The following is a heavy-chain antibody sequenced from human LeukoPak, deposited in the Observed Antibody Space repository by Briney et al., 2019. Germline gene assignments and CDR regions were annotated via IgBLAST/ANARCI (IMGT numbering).Heavy chain of an antibody. CDR3: ARSPGYSSSWYEILYYYGMDV. CDR1: GGSISSYY. CDR2: IYYSGST. J-gene: IGHJ6*02. V-gene: IGHV4-59*01. D-gene: IGHD6-13*01. Sequence: SETLSLTCTVSGGSISSYYRSWIRQPPGKGLEWIGYIYYSGSTNYNPSLKSRVTISVDTSKNQFSLKLSSVTAADTAVYYCARSPGYSSSWYEILYYYGMDVWGQGTTVTVSS.